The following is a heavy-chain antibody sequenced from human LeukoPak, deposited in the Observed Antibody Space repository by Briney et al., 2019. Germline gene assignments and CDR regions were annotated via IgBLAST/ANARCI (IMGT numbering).Heavy chain of an antibody. CDR2: FDPEDGET. D-gene: IGHD6-19*01. CDR3: ATGGYSSGWYGGGFDY. V-gene: IGHV1-24*01. CDR1: GYTLTELS. Sequence: ASVKVSCKVSGYTLTELSMHWVRQAPGKGLEWMGGFDPEDGETIYAQKFQGRVTMTEDTSTDTAYMELSSLRSEDTAVYYCATGGYSSGWYGGGFDYWGQGTLVTVSS. J-gene: IGHJ4*02.